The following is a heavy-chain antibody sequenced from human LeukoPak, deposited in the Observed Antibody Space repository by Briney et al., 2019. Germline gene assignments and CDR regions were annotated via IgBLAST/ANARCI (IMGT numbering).Heavy chain of an antibody. CDR2: IWYDGSNK. Sequence: GGSLRLSCAASGFTFSNYGMHWVRQAPGKGLEWVTFIWYDGSNKYYADSVKGRFTISRDNSKNTLYLQLNSLRAEGTAVYYCARDGPTYRDGLDVWGQGTTVTVSS. J-gene: IGHJ6*02. CDR1: GFTFSNYG. D-gene: IGHD1-1*01. CDR3: ARDGPTYRDGLDV. V-gene: IGHV3-33*01.